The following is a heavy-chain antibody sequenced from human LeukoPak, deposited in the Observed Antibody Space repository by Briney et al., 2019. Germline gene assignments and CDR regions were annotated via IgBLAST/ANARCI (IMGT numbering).Heavy chain of an antibody. D-gene: IGHD4-17*01. V-gene: IGHV3-23*01. J-gene: IGHJ3*02. CDR1: GFTFSSYA. CDR3: ARDLDYADAFDI. Sequence: PGGSLRLSCAASGFTFSSYAMSWVRQAPGKGLEWVSAISGSGGSTYYADSVKGRFTISRDNSKNTLYLQMNSLRAEDTAVYYCARDLDYADAFDIWGQGTMVTVSS. CDR2: ISGSGGST.